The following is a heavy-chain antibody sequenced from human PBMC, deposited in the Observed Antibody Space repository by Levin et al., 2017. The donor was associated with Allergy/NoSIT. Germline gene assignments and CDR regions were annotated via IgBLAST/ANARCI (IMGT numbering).Heavy chain of an antibody. D-gene: IGHD6-13*01. J-gene: IGHJ6*02. V-gene: IGHV3-15*01. CDR2: IKSKTDGGTT. Sequence: PGGSLRLSCAASGFTFSNAWMSWVRQAPGKGLEWVGRIKSKTDGGTTDYATPVKGRFTISRDDSKNTLYLQMNSLKTEDTAVYYCTTTSSSWLISIYYYYGMDVWGQGTTVTVSS. CDR1: GFTFSNAW. CDR3: TTTSSSWLISIYYYYGMDV.